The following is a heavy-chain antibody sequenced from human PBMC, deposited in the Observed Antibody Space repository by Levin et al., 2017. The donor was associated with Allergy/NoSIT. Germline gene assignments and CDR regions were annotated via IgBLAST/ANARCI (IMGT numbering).Heavy chain of an antibody. Sequence: PSETLSLTCSVLGESFSYYWTWIRQSPGKGLVWIGEISHTGVTTYNPSFESRVTISIDTSRRQFSLKVTSVTAADTAVYFCAREDGANYFDYWGQGTLVTVSS. CDR3: AREDGANYFDY. D-gene: IGHD4-17*01. J-gene: IGHJ4*02. V-gene: IGHV4-34*01. CDR2: ISHTGVT. CDR1: GESFSYY.